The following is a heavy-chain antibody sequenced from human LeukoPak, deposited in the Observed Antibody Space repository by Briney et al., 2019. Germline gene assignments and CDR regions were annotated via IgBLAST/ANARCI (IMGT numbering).Heavy chain of an antibody. CDR1: GGSISSYY. CDR2: IYYSGST. J-gene: IGHJ4*02. CDR3: ARDLVTMVRGSGLGY. D-gene: IGHD3-10*01. V-gene: IGHV4-59*01. Sequence: SETLSLTCTVSGGSISSYYWSWIRQPPGKGLEWIGYIYYSGSTNYNPSRKSRVTISVDTSKNQFSLKLSSVTAADTAVYYCARDLVTMVRGSGLGYWGQGTLVTVSS.